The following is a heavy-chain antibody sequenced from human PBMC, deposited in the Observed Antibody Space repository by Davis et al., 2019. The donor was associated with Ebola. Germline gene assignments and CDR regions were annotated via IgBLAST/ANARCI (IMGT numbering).Heavy chain of an antibody. CDR2: ISGSGGST. J-gene: IGHJ4*02. CDR1: GFTVSSNY. Sequence: GESLKISCAASGFTVSSNYMSWVRQAPGKGLEWVSAISGSGGSTYYADSVKGRFTISRDNSKNTLYLQMNSLRAEDTAVYYCAKVVGVQLWLFDYWGQGTLVTVSS. CDR3: AKVVGVQLWLFDY. V-gene: IGHV3-23*01. D-gene: IGHD5-18*01.